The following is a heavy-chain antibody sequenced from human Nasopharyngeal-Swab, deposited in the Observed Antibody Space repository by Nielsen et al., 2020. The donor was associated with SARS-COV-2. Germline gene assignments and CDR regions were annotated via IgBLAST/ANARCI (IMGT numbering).Heavy chain of an antibody. V-gene: IGHV4-34*01. CDR3: ARGNRNNWFDP. J-gene: IGHJ5*02. Sequence: SETPSLTCAVYGGSFSGYYWSWIRQPPGKGLEWIGEINHSGSTNYNPSLKSRVTISVDTSKNQFSLKLSSVTAADTAVYYCARGNRNNWFDPWGQGTLVTVSS. CDR2: INHSGST. CDR1: GGSFSGYY.